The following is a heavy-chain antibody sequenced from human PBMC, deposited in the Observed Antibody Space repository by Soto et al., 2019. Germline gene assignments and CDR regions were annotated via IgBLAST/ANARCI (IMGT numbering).Heavy chain of an antibody. CDR3: ARATTVVVGQWLSHDAFDI. V-gene: IGHV3-13*01. CDR2: IGTAGDT. CDR1: GFTFSSYD. D-gene: IGHD6-19*01. Sequence: GGSLRLSCAAPGFTFSSYDMHWVRQATGKGLEWVSAIGTAGDTYYPGSVKGRFTISRENAKNSLYLQMNSLRAGDTAVYYCARATTVVVGQWLSHDAFDIWGQGTMVTVSS. J-gene: IGHJ3*02.